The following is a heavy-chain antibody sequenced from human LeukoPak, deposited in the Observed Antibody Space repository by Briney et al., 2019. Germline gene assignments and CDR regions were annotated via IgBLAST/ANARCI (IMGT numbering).Heavy chain of an antibody. Sequence: GGSLRLSCAASGFTFSNYGMHWVRQAPGKGLEWVAFIRYDGSDKYYADSVKGRFTISRDNSKNTLYLQMNSPRAEDTAVYYCAKVDPRGTYLFDYWGQGTLVTVSS. J-gene: IGHJ4*02. CDR3: AKVDPRGTYLFDY. CDR2: IRYDGSDK. V-gene: IGHV3-30*02. CDR1: GFTFSNYG.